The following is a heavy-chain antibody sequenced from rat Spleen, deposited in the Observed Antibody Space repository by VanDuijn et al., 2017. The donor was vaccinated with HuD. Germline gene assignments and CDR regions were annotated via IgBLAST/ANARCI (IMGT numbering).Heavy chain of an antibody. CDR3: ARQPYWYFDF. CDR1: GFTFSNYY. Sequence: EVQLVETGGGLVQPGRSLKLSCAASGFTFSNYYMAWVRQAPTKGLEWVAYISTGGGSTYYRDSVKGRFTISRDNSKSTLYLQMNSLRSEDTATYYCARQPYWYFDFWGPGTMVTVSS. CDR2: ISTGGGST. V-gene: IGHV5-25*01. J-gene: IGHJ1*01.